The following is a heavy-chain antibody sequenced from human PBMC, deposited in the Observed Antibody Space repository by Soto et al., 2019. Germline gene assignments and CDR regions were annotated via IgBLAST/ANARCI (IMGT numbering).Heavy chain of an antibody. D-gene: IGHD1-26*01. J-gene: IGHJ3*02. CDR3: AKRKWDYTGGAFDI. Sequence: GGSLRLSCGVSGGIFSDYAMSWVRQAPGKGLEWVSGISGSGGSTYYAASVKGRFTISRDNSNNTLFLQMSGLRADDAAVYYCAKRKWDYTGGAFDIWGQGTMVTVSS. V-gene: IGHV3-23*01. CDR1: GGIFSDYA. CDR2: ISGSGGST.